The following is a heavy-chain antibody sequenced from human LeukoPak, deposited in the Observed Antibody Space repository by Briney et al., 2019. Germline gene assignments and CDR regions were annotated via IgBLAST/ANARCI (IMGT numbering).Heavy chain of an antibody. D-gene: IGHD5-18*01. J-gene: IGHJ4*02. V-gene: IGHV3-9*01. CDR2: ISWNSVTI. CDR1: GFRFDDYG. Sequence: GGSLRLSCVGSGFRFDDYGMHWVRQAPGKGLEWVAGISWNSVTIEYGDSVKGRFPISRETAKNSLFLQMNSLTVEDTALYYCAKSGPDTTMLHGFDKWGQGTLVAVSS. CDR3: AKSGPDTTMLHGFDK.